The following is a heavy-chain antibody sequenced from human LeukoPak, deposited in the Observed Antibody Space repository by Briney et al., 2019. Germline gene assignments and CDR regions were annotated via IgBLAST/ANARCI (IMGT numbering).Heavy chain of an antibody. Sequence: ASVKVSCKTSGYSFTAFYIHWVRQAPGQGLEWMGWIHPRSGDTSYAQKFQGRVTMARDTSISTVYMDLSSLGSDDTAVYYCARDGEYGTGSHWRGCFDYWGQGIQVTVSA. CDR3: ARDGEYGTGSHWRGCFDY. J-gene: IGHJ4*02. CDR2: IHPRSGDT. CDR1: GYSFTAFY. D-gene: IGHD3-10*01. V-gene: IGHV1-2*02.